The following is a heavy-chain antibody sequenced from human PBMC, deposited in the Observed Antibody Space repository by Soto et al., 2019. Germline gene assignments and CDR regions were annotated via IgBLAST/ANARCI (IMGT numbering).Heavy chain of an antibody. J-gene: IGHJ4*02. CDR1: GGSFSGYY. CDR2: INHSGST. Sequence: KPSETLSLTCAVYGGSFSGYYWSWIRQPPGKGLEWIGEINHSGSTNYNPSLKSRVTISVDTSKNQFSLKLSSVTAADTAVYYCARVNRYTRWDSFDYWGQGTLVTVSS. D-gene: IGHD2-2*02. CDR3: ARVNRYTRWDSFDY. V-gene: IGHV4-34*01.